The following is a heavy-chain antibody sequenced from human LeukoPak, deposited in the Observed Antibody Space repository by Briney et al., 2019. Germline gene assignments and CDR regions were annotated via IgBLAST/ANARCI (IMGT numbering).Heavy chain of an antibody. CDR2: IIPHFGSP. J-gene: IGHJ6*03. CDR1: GGSFSRHG. CDR3: ARAVVVATPYGYYYYYYMDV. D-gene: IGHD2-2*03. V-gene: IGHV1-69*05. Sequence: GASAKVSCKASGGSFSRHGISWVRQAPGQGLEWIGGIIPHFGSPNYAQNFQGRVTITMDESTSTAYMELSSLRCEDTAVYYCARAVVVATPYGYYYYYYMDVWGTGTTVTVSS.